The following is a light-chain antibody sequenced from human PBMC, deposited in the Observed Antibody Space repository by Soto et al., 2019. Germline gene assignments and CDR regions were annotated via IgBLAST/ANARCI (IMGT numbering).Light chain of an antibody. V-gene: IGKV1-39*01. CDR2: DTS. Sequence: ITMNQSPSSLSASVGDRVTISCRASQSIARYLNWYQQKPGKAPKLLISDTSTLQSGVPTRFSGSGSGTDFTLTISSLQPEDFATYYCQQSFSIPITFGQGTRLEIK. J-gene: IGKJ5*01. CDR1: QSIARY. CDR3: QQSFSIPIT.